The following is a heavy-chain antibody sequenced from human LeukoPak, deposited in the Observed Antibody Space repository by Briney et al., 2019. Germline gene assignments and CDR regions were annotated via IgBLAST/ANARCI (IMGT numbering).Heavy chain of an antibody. V-gene: IGHV1-69*06. CDR1: GGTFSSYA. Sequence: SVKVSCKASGGTFSSYAISWVRQAPGQGLEWMGGIIPIFGTANYAQKFQGRVTITADKSTSTAYMELSSLRSEDTAVYYCARDKSPGYSYASDAFDIWGQGTMVTVSS. CDR3: ARDKSPGYSYASDAFDI. J-gene: IGHJ3*02. CDR2: IIPIFGTA. D-gene: IGHD5-18*01.